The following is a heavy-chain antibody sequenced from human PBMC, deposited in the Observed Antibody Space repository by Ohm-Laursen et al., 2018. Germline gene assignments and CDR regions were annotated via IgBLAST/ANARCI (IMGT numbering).Heavy chain of an antibody. V-gene: IGHV3-11*04. CDR1: GFTLSDYY. Sequence: SLRLSCAASGFTLSDYYMSWIRQAPGKGLEWVSAISSSGSDLYYADSVKGRFTISRDNANNSLYLQMHSLRAEDTAVYYCARGQPPRYSSSWYALDYWGQGSLVTVSS. CDR3: ARGQPPRYSSSWYALDY. J-gene: IGHJ4*02. CDR2: ISSSGSDL. D-gene: IGHD6-13*01.